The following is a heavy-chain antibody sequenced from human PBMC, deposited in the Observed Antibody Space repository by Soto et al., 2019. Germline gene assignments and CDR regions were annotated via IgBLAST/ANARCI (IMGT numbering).Heavy chain of an antibody. CDR3: ARDTPFYGAFDI. CDR1: GGSISSGGYY. CDR2: IYYSGST. J-gene: IGHJ3*02. V-gene: IGHV4-31*03. Sequence: SETLSLTCTVSGGSISSGGYYWSWIRQHPGKGLEWIGYIYYSGSTYYNPSLKSRVTISVDTSKNQFSLKLSSVTAADTAVYYCARDTPFYGAFDICGQGTMVTVS. D-gene: IGHD4-17*01.